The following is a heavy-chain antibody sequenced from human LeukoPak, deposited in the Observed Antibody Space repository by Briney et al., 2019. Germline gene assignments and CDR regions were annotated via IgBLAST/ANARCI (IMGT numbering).Heavy chain of an antibody. J-gene: IGHJ4*02. Sequence: ASVKVSCKASGYTFTSYGISWVRQAPGQGLEWMGWISAYNGNTNYAQKLQGRVTMTTDTSTSTAYMELRSLRSDDTAVYYCARDIGVAAAGTGIDYWGRGTRVTVSS. CDR1: GYTFTSYG. CDR3: ARDIGVAAAGTGIDY. D-gene: IGHD6-13*01. V-gene: IGHV1-18*01. CDR2: ISAYNGNT.